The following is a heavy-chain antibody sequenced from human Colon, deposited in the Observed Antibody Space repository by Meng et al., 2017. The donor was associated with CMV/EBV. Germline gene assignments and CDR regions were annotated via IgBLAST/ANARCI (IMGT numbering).Heavy chain of an antibody. D-gene: IGHD3-16*01. J-gene: IGHJ4*02. CDR2: IGTAGDT. V-gene: IGHV3-13*01. CDR3: AKDWVTLRRGIPHY. Sequence: GGSLRLSCAASGFTFSSYDMHWVRQATGKGLEWVSAIGTAGDTYYPGSVKGRFTISRENAKNSLYLQMNSLRAGDTAVYYCAKDWVTLRRGIPHYWGQGTLVTVSS. CDR1: GFTFSSYD.